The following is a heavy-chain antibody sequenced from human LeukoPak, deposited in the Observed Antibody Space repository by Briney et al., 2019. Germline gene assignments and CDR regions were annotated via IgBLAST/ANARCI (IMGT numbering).Heavy chain of an antibody. J-gene: IGHJ3*02. CDR3: ARDPGYSYAFDI. CDR1: GYTFTAHY. CDR2: INPSGGDT. Sequence: ASVKVSCKASGYTFTAHYMHWVRQAPGQGLEWRGRINPSGGDTEYGQRFQGRVTLTRDTSSSTANMELRRLRSDDTAVYYCARDPGYSYAFDIWGQGTVVIVSS. D-gene: IGHD2-21*01. V-gene: IGHV1-2*06.